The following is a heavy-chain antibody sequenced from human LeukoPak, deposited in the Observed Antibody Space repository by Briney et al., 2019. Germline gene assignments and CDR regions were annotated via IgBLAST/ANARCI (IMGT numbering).Heavy chain of an antibody. CDR2: IYSGGST. Sequence: GGSLRLSCAASGFTVSSNYMSWVRQAPGKGLEWVSVIYSGGSTNYADSVKGRFTISRDNSKNTLYLQMNSLRAEDTAMYYCAKVARVPGNYYYFDYWGQGTLVTVSS. D-gene: IGHD1-26*01. CDR3: AKVARVPGNYYYFDY. V-gene: IGHV3-53*01. CDR1: GFTVSSNY. J-gene: IGHJ4*02.